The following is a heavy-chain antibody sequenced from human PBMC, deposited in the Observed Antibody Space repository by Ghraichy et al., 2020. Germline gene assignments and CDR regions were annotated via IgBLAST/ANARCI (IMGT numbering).Heavy chain of an antibody. D-gene: IGHD3-16*01. CDR1: GFTFGGYS. CDR3: ARIGFGFSFGRGMDY. CDR2: IQHDASNK. Sequence: GGSLRLSCAASGFTFGGYSLHWVRQAPGKGLEWVAVIQHDASNKHYADSVKGRFTISRDNFQNTLYLQMNSLTTEDTAVYYCARIGFGFSFGRGMDYWGQGTLVIVSS. J-gene: IGHJ4*02. V-gene: IGHV3-30-3*01.